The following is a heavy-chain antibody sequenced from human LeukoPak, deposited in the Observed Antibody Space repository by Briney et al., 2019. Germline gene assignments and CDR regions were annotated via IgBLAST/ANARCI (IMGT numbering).Heavy chain of an antibody. Sequence: GESLKISCKGSGYRFTRYWIGWVRQMPGKGLEWMGIIYPGDSDTRYSPSFQGQVTISADKSISTAYLQWSSLKASDTAIYYCARLAVAGKVNYYYYYMDVWGKGTTDTVSS. J-gene: IGHJ6*03. CDR3: ARLAVAGKVNYYYYYMDV. D-gene: IGHD6-13*01. CDR1: GYRFTRYW. V-gene: IGHV5-51*01. CDR2: IYPGDSDT.